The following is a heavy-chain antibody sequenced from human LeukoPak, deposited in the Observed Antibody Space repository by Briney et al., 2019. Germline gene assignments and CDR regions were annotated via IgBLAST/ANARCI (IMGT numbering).Heavy chain of an antibody. CDR3: ARGPYDFWSGYYATTYYYYYMDV. V-gene: IGHV4-61*02. CDR2: IYTSGST. J-gene: IGHJ6*03. D-gene: IGHD3-3*01. Sequence: PSETLSLTCTVSGGSISSGSYYWSWIRQPAGKGLEWIRRIYTSGSTNYNPSLESRVTISVDTSKNQFSLKLSSVTAADTAVYYCARGPYDFWSGYYATTYYYYYMDVWGKGTTVTVSS. CDR1: GGSISSGSYY.